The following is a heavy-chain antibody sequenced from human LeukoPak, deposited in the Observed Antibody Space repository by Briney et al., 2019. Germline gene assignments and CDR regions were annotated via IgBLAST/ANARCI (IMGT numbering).Heavy chain of an antibody. D-gene: IGHD2-2*01. V-gene: IGHV3-30*01. CDR2: IPYDGSNK. CDR3: ARGGKEHCSSTSCYAGHLGY. CDR1: GFIFSSYA. Sequence: GGSLRLSCAASGFIFSSYAMHWVRQAPGKGLEWVAVIPYDGSNKYYADSVKGRFTISRDNSKNTLYLQMNSLRAEDTAVYYCARGGKEHCSSTSCYAGHLGYWGQGTLVTVSS. J-gene: IGHJ4*02.